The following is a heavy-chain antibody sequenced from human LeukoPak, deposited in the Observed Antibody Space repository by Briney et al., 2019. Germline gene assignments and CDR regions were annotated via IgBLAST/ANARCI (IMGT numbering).Heavy chain of an antibody. CDR3: ARSLVITSYYYYGLDV. Sequence: ASVKVSCKAFGYTFTSYDINWVRQATGQGLKGMGWMNPDSGNTGYAQKFQGRVTMTRTTSISKAYLELSSLRSEDTAVYYCARSLVITSYYYYGLDVWGQGTTVTVSS. J-gene: IGHJ6*02. CDR1: GYTFTSYD. CDR2: MNPDSGNT. D-gene: IGHD2/OR15-2a*01. V-gene: IGHV1-8*01.